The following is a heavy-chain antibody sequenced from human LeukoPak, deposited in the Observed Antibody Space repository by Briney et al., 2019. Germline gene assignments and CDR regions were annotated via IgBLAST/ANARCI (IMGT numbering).Heavy chain of an antibody. CDR3: ASNYGGNYPIDY. CDR2: INPSGGST. Sequence: ASVKVSCKASGYTFTSYYMHWVRQAPGQGLEWMGIINPSGGSTSYAQKFQGRVTMTRDMSTSTVYMELSSLRSEDTAVYYCASNYGGNYPIDYWGQGTLVTVSS. D-gene: IGHD4-23*01. J-gene: IGHJ4*02. V-gene: IGHV1-46*01. CDR1: GYTFTSYY.